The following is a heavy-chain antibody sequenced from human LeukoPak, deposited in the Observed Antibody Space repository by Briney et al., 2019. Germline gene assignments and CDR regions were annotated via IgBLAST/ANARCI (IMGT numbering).Heavy chain of an antibody. J-gene: IGHJ4*02. CDR3: ATTGVRYSYGLDY. V-gene: IGHV5-51*01. D-gene: IGHD5-18*01. CDR1: GYSFTSYW. CDR2: IYPGDSDT. Sequence: GESLKISCKGSGYSFTSYWIGWVRRMPGKGLEWVGIIYPGDSDTRYSPSFQGQVTISAHKSISTAYLQWSSLKASDTAMYYCATTGVRYSYGLDYWGQGTLVTVSS.